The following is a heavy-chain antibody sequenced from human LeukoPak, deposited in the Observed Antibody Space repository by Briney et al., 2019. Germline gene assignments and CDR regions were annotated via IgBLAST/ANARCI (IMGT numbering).Heavy chain of an antibody. CDR2: IYYSGST. D-gene: IGHD1-26*01. Sequence: SETLSLTCTVSGGPISSSFWSWIRQPPGKGLEWIGHIYYSGSTNYNPSLKSRVTISVDTSKNQFSLKLSSVTAADTAVYSCARRGANSGSYSHFDLWGRGTLVTVS. CDR1: GGPISSSF. V-gene: IGHV4-59*01. J-gene: IGHJ2*01. CDR3: ARRGANSGSYSHFDL.